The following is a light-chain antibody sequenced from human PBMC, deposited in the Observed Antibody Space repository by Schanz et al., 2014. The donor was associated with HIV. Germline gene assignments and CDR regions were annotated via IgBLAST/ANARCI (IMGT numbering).Light chain of an antibody. CDR3: QQYNSYSRT. CDR1: QSISIY. Sequence: DIQMTQSPSSLSASVGDRVTITCRASQSISIYLNWYQQKPGKAPKLLISAASSLQSGVPSRFSGSGSGTDFTLTISSLQPEDFATYYCQQYNSYSRTFGQGTKVEIK. V-gene: IGKV1-39*01. J-gene: IGKJ1*01. CDR2: AAS.